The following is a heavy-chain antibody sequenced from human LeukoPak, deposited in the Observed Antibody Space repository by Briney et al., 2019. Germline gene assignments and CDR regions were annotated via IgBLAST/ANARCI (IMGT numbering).Heavy chain of an antibody. CDR3: AKDMRADFWSGYNAFDI. CDR2: ISWNSGSI. CDR1: GFTFDDYA. V-gene: IGHV3-9*01. J-gene: IGHJ3*02. D-gene: IGHD3-3*01. Sequence: PGGSLRLSCAASGFTFDDYAMHWVRHAPGKGLEWVSGISWNSGSIGYADSVKGRFTISRDNAKNSLYLQMNSLRAEDTALYYCAKDMRADFWSGYNAFDIWGQGTMVTVSS.